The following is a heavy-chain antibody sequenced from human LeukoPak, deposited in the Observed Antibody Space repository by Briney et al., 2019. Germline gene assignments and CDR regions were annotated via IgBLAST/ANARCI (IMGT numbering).Heavy chain of an antibody. J-gene: IGHJ4*02. CDR3: ARGRDGYNWALIF. Sequence: SQTLSLTCTVSGGSISSGSYYWSWIRQPAGKGLEWIGRIYTSGSTNYNPSLKSRVTISVDTSKNQFSLKLSSVTAADTAVYYCARGRDGYNWALIFWGQGTLVTVSS. CDR1: GGSISSGSYY. CDR2: IYTSGST. V-gene: IGHV4-61*02. D-gene: IGHD5-24*01.